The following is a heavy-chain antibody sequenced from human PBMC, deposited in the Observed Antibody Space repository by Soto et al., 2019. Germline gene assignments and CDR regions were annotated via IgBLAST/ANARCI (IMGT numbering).Heavy chain of an antibody. V-gene: IGHV3-23*01. CDR3: AKDRLQNYYGSGSYPGY. J-gene: IGHJ4*02. Sequence: GGSLRLSCAASGFTFSSYAMSWVRQAPGKGLEWVSAISGSGGSTYYADSVKGRFTISRDNSKNTLYLQMNSLRAEDTAVYYCAKDRLQNYYGSGSYPGYWGQGTLVTVSS. CDR2: ISGSGGST. CDR1: GFTFSSYA. D-gene: IGHD3-10*01.